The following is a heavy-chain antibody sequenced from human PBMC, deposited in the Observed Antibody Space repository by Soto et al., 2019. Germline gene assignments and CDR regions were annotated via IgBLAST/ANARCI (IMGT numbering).Heavy chain of an antibody. CDR2: IKPDGSET. D-gene: IGHD3-3*01. Sequence: EGQLVESGGGLVQPGGSLRLSCEASGLTFSSYWMTWVRQAPGKGLEWVADIKPDGSETYYVDAVEGRFTISRDNAKNSIYLEMNSLRVEDTAVYYCASSITTLGVVTISDDNWFDPWGQGAPVTVSS. J-gene: IGHJ5*02. CDR3: ASSITTLGVVTISDDNWFDP. V-gene: IGHV3-7*03. CDR1: GLTFSSYW.